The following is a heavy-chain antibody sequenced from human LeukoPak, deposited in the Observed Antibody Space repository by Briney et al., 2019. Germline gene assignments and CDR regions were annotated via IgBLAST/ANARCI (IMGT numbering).Heavy chain of an antibody. CDR3: AGVFRYVWGSYRYTP. V-gene: IGHV4-34*01. D-gene: IGHD3-16*02. CDR1: GGSFRGYY. J-gene: IGHJ5*02. Sequence: PSETLSLTCAVYGGSFRGYYWSGIRQPPGKGLEGMGEINHSGSTNYNPSLKSRVTISVDTSKNQFSLKLSSVTAADTAVYYCAGVFRYVWGSYRYTPWGQGTLVTVSS. CDR2: INHSGST.